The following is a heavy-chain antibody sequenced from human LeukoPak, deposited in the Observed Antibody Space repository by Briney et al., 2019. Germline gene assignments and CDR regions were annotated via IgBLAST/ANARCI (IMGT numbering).Heavy chain of an antibody. CDR2: IYSGGST. J-gene: IGHJ6*02. Sequence: GGSLRLSCAASGFTVSSNYMSWVRQAPGKGLEWVSVIYSGGSTYYADSVKGRFTISRDNSKNTLYFQMNSLRAEDTAVYYCAAAVAGPLYYYGVDVWGQGTTVTVSS. CDR3: AAAVAGPLYYYGVDV. D-gene: IGHD6-19*01. V-gene: IGHV3-66*01. CDR1: GFTVSSNY.